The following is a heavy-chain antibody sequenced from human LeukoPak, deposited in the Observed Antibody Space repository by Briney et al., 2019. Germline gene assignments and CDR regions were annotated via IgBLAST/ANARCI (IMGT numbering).Heavy chain of an antibody. CDR1: GFTFSSFS. V-gene: IGHV3-48*02. J-gene: IGHJ4*02. Sequence: PGGSLRLSCAASGFTFSSFSMNWVRQAPGKGLEWVSYISPSSTIYYADSVRGRFTISRDNAKNSLFLQMNSLRDEDTAVYFCARGIGYYGSGASKYYYFDSWGQGTLVTVSS. CDR2: ISPSSTI. CDR3: ARGIGYYGSGASKYYYFDS. D-gene: IGHD3-10*01.